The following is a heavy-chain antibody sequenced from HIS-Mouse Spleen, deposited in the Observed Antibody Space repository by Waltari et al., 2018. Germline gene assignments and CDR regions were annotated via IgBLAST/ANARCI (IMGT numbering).Heavy chain of an antibody. J-gene: IGHJ2*01. V-gene: IGHV4-39*07. Sequence: QLQLQESGPGLVKPSETLSLTCTVSGGSISSSSYYWGWIRQPPGKGLAWLGSIDYSGSTYYNPSLKSRVTISVDTSKNQFSLKLSSVTAADTAVYYCAREIPYSSSWYDWYFDLWGRGTLVTVSS. CDR3: AREIPYSSSWYDWYFDL. D-gene: IGHD6-13*01. CDR2: IDYSGST. CDR1: GGSISSSSYY.